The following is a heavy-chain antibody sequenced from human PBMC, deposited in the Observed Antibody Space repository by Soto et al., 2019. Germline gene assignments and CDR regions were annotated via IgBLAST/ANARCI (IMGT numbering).Heavy chain of an antibody. D-gene: IGHD4-4*01. CDR3: ARDRYSNYVSRYYYYYGMDV. Sequence: ASVKVSCKASGYTFTSYAMHWVRQAPGQRLEWMGWINAGNGNTKYSLKFQGRVTITRDTSASTAYMELSSLRSEDTAVYYCARDRYSNYVSRYYYYYGMDVWGQGTTVTVSS. CDR2: INAGNGNT. V-gene: IGHV1-3*01. CDR1: GYTFTSYA. J-gene: IGHJ6*02.